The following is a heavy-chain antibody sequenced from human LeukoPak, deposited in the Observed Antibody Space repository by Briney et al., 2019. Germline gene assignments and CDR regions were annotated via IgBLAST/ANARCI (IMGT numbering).Heavy chain of an antibody. CDR3: ARERPGVGAIDY. V-gene: IGHV4-59*01. Sequence: LETLSLTCTVSGGSISSYYWSWIRQPPGKGLEWIGYIYYSGSTNYNPSLKSRVTISVDTSKNQFSLKLSSVTAADTAVYYCARERPGVGAIDYWGQGTLVTVSS. CDR1: GGSISSYY. D-gene: IGHD1-26*01. J-gene: IGHJ4*02. CDR2: IYYSGST.